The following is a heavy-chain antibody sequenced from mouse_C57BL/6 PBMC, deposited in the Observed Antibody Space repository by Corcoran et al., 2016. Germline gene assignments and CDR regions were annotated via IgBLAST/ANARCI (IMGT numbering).Heavy chain of an antibody. Sequence: QVQLKQSGAELVRPGASVKLSCKASGYTFTDYYINWVKQRPGQGLEWIARIYPGSGNTYYNEKFKGKATLTAEKSSSTAYMQLSSLTSEDSAVYFCARRPYYYGSSHWYFDVWGTGTTVTVSS. V-gene: IGHV1-76*01. CDR1: GYTFTDYY. CDR2: IYPGSGNT. J-gene: IGHJ1*03. D-gene: IGHD1-1*01. CDR3: ARRPYYYGSSHWYFDV.